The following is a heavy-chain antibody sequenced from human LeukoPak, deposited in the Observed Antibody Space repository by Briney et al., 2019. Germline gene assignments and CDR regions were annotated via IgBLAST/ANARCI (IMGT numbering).Heavy chain of an antibody. Sequence: SETLSLTCTVSGGSISSYYWSWIRQPPGKGLEWIGYIYYSGSTNYNPSLKSRVTISVDTSKNQFSLKLSSVTAADTAVYYCTSHGTNSYWYFDLWGRGTLVTVSS. CDR2: IYYSGST. CDR3: TSHGTNSYWYFDL. V-gene: IGHV4-59*08. CDR1: GGSISSYY. J-gene: IGHJ2*01. D-gene: IGHD1-1*01.